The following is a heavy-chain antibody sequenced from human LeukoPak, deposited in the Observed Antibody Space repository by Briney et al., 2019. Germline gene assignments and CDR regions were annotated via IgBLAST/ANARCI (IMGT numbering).Heavy chain of an antibody. D-gene: IGHD2-8*01. J-gene: IGHJ4*02. CDR2: IYHSGST. CDR3: ARGHAPPYYFDY. Sequence: SQTLSLTCAVSGGSISSGGYSWSWIRQPPGQGLEWIGYIYHSGSTYYNPSLKSRVTISVDRSKNQFSLKLSSVTAADTAVYYCARGHAPPYYFDYWGQGTLVTVSS. CDR1: GGSISSGGYS. V-gene: IGHV4-30-2*01.